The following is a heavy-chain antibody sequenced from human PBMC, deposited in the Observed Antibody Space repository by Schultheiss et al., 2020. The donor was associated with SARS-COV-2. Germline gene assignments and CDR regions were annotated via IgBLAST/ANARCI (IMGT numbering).Heavy chain of an antibody. CDR2: INPNSGGT. D-gene: IGHD3-22*01. Sequence: ASVKVSCKASGYTFTGYYMHWVRQAPGQGLEWMGWINPNSGGTNYAQKFQGWVTMTRDTSISTAYMELRSLRSDDTAVYYCARGNYYDSSGYYYFDYWGQGTLVTVSS. V-gene: IGHV1-2*04. CDR3: ARGNYYDSSGYYYFDY. J-gene: IGHJ4*02. CDR1: GYTFTGYY.